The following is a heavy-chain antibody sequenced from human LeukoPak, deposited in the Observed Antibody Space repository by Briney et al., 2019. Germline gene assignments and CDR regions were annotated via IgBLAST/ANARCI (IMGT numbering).Heavy chain of an antibody. D-gene: IGHD3-3*01. CDR3: AKWAFYDFWSGYYWYYFDY. CDR1: GFTFSSYA. CDR2: ISGSGGST. Sequence: GGSLRLSCAASGFTFSSYAMSWVRQAPGKGLEWVSAISGSGGSTYYADSVKGRFTISRDNSKNTLYLQMNSLGAEDTAVYYCAKWAFYDFWSGYYWYYFDYWGQGTLVTVSS. J-gene: IGHJ4*02. V-gene: IGHV3-23*01.